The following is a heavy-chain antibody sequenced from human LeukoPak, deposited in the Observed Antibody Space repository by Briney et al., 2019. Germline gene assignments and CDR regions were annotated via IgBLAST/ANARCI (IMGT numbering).Heavy chain of an antibody. CDR1: GFTFRNYA. V-gene: IGHV3-23*01. CDR2: ISGSGDSI. D-gene: IGHD2-21*02. Sequence: GGSLRLSCAASGFTFRNYAMAWVRQAPGKGLEWVSSISGSGDSIYYAASVKGRFTISRDNSKNTMYLQMNSLRAEDTAIYFCAKEGLPIPTAWRYFDFWGQGTLVTVSS. J-gene: IGHJ4*02. CDR3: AKEGLPIPTAWRYFDF.